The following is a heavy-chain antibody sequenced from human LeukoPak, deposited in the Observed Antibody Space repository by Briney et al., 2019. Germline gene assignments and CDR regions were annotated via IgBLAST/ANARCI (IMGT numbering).Heavy chain of an antibody. J-gene: IGHJ4*02. Sequence: GGSLRLSCAASGFTFSSYAVHWVRQAPGKGLEWVAVISYDGSNKYYADSVKGRFTISRDNSKNTLYLQMNSLRAENTAVYYCARDILTDFDYWGQGTLVTVSS. CDR1: GFTFSSYA. V-gene: IGHV3-30-3*01. CDR2: ISYDGSNK. CDR3: ARDILTDFDY. D-gene: IGHD3-9*01.